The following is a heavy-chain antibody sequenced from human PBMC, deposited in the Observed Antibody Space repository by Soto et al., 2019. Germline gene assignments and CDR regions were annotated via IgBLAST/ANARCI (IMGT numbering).Heavy chain of an antibody. CDR2: VSHDGRNT. CDR3: AKGGRQWLVTSDFNY. V-gene: IGHV3-30*18. CDR1: GFTFSDYA. Sequence: VQLVESGGGVVQPGRSLRLSCAASGFTFSDYAMHWVRQAPGKGLEWVAVVSHDGRNTHYADSVKGRFTISRESSKNTVSLEMTSLRAEDTAVYYWAKGGRQWLVTSDFNYWGQGALVTVSS. D-gene: IGHD6-19*01. J-gene: IGHJ4*02.